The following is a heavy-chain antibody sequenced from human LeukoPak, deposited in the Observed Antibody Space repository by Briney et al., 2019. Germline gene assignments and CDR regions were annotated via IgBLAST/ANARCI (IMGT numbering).Heavy chain of an antibody. CDR1: GFTFSSYG. J-gene: IGHJ4*02. D-gene: IGHD6-19*01. CDR3: TRRAGIAVADTSIFDY. Sequence: GGSLRLSCAASGFTFSSYGMHWVRQAPGKGLEWVAFIRYDGSNKYYADSVKGRFTISRDNSKNTLYLQMNSLRAEDTAVYYCTRRAGIAVADTSIFDYWGQGALVTVSS. V-gene: IGHV3-30*02. CDR2: IRYDGSNK.